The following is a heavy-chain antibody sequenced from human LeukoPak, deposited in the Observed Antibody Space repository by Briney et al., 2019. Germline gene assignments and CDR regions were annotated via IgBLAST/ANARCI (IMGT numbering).Heavy chain of an antibody. D-gene: IGHD5-12*01. CDR3: ARGRFGYDQRYYYYYMDV. V-gene: IGHV4-4*09. CDR2: IYTSGST. Sequence: SETLSLTCTVSGGSISSYYWSWIRQPPGKGLEWIGYIYTSGSTNYNPSLKSRVTMSLDTSKNQFSLKLSSVTAADTAVYYCARGRFGYDQRYYYYYMDVWGKGTTVTVSS. J-gene: IGHJ6*03. CDR1: GGSISSYY.